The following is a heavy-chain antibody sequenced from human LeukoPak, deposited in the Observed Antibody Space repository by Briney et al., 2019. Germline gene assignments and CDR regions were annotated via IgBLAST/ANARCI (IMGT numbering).Heavy chain of an antibody. CDR3: ARDLLMTTVTRTLGY. CDR1: GYTFTGFY. CDR2: INPNSGGT. D-gene: IGHD4-17*01. V-gene: IGHV1-2*02. Sequence: ASVKVSCKASGYTFTGFYIHWVRQAPGQGLEWMGWINPNSGGTKYAQRFQGRVTMTRDTSISTAYMELNSLRSDDTAVYHCARDLLMTTVTRTLGYWGQGTLVTVSS. J-gene: IGHJ4*02.